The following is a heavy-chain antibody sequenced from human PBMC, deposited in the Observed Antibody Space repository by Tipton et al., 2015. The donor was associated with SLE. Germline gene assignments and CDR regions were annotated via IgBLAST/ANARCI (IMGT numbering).Heavy chain of an antibody. V-gene: IGHV4-59*01. D-gene: IGHD2-2*01. J-gene: IGHJ4*02. CDR3: ARERYGSGASCYAPDG. CDR2: VYDIEFT. CDR1: GASISSYY. Sequence: TLSLTCTVSGASISSYYCSWIRQPPGKGLERIGYVYDIEFTNYNPSLKSRVTISVDTSKNQFSLKLKSVTAAGSAVYYCARERYGSGASCYAPDGWGQGALVTVSS.